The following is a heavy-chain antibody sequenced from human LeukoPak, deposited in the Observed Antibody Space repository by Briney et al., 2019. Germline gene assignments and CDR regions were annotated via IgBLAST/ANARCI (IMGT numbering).Heavy chain of an antibody. CDR1: GFTFSSYA. Sequence: GGSLRLSCAASGFTFSSYAMSWVRQAPGKGLEWVSAISGSGGSTYYADSVKGRFTISRDNSKNTLYLQMNSLRAEDTAVYYCAKDLQRSYYDSSGYYAYWGQGTLVTVYS. V-gene: IGHV3-23*01. CDR2: ISGSGGST. D-gene: IGHD3-22*01. CDR3: AKDLQRSYYDSSGYYAY. J-gene: IGHJ4*02.